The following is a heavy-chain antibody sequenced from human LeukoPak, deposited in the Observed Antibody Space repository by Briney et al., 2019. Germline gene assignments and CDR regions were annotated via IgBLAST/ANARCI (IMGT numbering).Heavy chain of an antibody. CDR3: ARRGYYDSSGYYDFDY. CDR2: IYPGDSDT. D-gene: IGHD3-22*01. Sequence: GESLKISCKGSGYSFTSYWIGCVRQMPGKGLEWMGIIYPGDSDTRYSPSFQGQVTISADKSISTAYLQWSSLKASDTAMYYCARRGYYDSSGYYDFDYWGQGTLVTVSS. V-gene: IGHV5-51*01. J-gene: IGHJ4*02. CDR1: GYSFTSYW.